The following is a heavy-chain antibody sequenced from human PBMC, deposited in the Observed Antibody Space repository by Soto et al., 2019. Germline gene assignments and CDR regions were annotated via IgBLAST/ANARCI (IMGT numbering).Heavy chain of an antibody. V-gene: IGHV3-30-3*01. Sequence: QVQLVESGGGVVQPGRSLRLSCAASGFTFSSYAMHWVRQAPGKGLEWVAVISYDGSNKYYADSVKGRFTISRDNSKNTLYLQMNSLRAEDTAVYYCARSEWLQFRNYGMDVLGQGTTVTVSS. J-gene: IGHJ6*02. CDR2: ISYDGSNK. CDR3: ARSEWLQFRNYGMDV. D-gene: IGHD5-12*01. CDR1: GFTFSSYA.